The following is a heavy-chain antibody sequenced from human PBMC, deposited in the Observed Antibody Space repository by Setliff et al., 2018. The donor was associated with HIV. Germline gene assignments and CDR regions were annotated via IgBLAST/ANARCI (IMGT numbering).Heavy chain of an antibody. CDR2: LIPALGEP. V-gene: IGHV1-69*11. J-gene: IGHJ4*02. CDR1: ANTLRNNV. Sequence: ASVKVSCKASANTLRNNVINCVRQAPGQGLEWVGSLIPALGEPHYAQSVQGRAAITAYDSTHTAYLELVNLRSDDTATYYFGRGTRYGVSDYWGPGTLVTVSS. D-gene: IGHD3-16*01. CDR3: GRGTRYGVSDY.